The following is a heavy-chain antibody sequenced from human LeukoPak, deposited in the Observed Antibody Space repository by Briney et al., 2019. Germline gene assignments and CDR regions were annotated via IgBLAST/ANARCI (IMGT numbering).Heavy chain of an antibody. CDR2: ISASGVNT. D-gene: IGHD6-19*01. Sequence: GGSLRLSCAASRFTFSSYAMSWVRQAPGKGLEWVASISASGVNTYYADSVRGRFTISRDNSKETLYLQVNSLRAEDTAIYYCAKDGGSGWYGREHFDYWGQGTLVTVSS. V-gene: IGHV3-23*01. CDR3: AKDGGSGWYGREHFDY. CDR1: RFTFSSYA. J-gene: IGHJ4*02.